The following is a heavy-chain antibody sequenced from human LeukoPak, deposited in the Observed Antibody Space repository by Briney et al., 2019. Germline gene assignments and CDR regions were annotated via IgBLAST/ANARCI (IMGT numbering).Heavy chain of an antibody. J-gene: IGHJ4*02. D-gene: IGHD3-10*01. Sequence: GGSLRLSCAASGFTFDNYAMHWVRQAPGKGLEWISGISWNSATIAYADSVKGRFTISRDNAKNSLYLQMSSLRAEDTAVYYCARDRGPRTGFMVREAYDYWGQGTLVTVSS. CDR1: GFTFDNYA. V-gene: IGHV3-9*01. CDR2: ISWNSATI. CDR3: ARDRGPRTGFMVREAYDY.